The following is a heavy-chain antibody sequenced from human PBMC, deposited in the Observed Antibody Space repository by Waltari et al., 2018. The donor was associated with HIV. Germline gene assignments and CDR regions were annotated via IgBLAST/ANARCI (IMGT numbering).Heavy chain of an antibody. J-gene: IGHJ6*02. D-gene: IGHD3-10*01. CDR1: GGSVSSGSYY. CDR2: IYYSGST. Sequence: QVQLQESGPGLVKPSETLSLTCTVSGGSVSSGSYYWSWIRQPPGKGLEWVGYIYYSGSTNYNPSLKSRVTISVDTSKNQFSLKLSSVTAADTAVYYCARDGKGVTMVRGVIPPPYYYYGMDVWGQGTTVTVSS. V-gene: IGHV4-61*01. CDR3: ARDGKGVTMVRGVIPPPYYYYGMDV.